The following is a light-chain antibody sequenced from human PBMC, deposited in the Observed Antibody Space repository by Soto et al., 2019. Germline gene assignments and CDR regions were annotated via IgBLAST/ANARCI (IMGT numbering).Light chain of an antibody. J-gene: IGKJ2*01. CDR2: KAS. CDR1: QSINSW. Sequence: DIPMTQSPSTLSASVGDRVTITCRASQSINSWLAWYQQKPGKAPTLLIYKASSLRSGVPSRFSGSASGTEFSLTISSMPADDFATYYCPQYNSYPYTFGQGTKLEIK. V-gene: IGKV1-5*03. CDR3: PQYNSYPYT.